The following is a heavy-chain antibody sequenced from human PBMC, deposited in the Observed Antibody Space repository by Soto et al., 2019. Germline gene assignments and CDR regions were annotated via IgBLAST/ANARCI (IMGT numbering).Heavy chain of an antibody. CDR1: GGSISSYY. Sequence: PSETLSLTCTVSGGSISSYYWSWIRQPPGKGLEWIGYIYYSGSTNYNPSLKSRVTISVDTSKNQFSLKLSSVTAADTAVYYCARIQRYYDSSGYPYNWFDPWGQGTLVTVSS. J-gene: IGHJ5*02. CDR3: ARIQRYYDSSGYPYNWFDP. CDR2: IYYSGST. V-gene: IGHV4-59*01. D-gene: IGHD3-22*01.